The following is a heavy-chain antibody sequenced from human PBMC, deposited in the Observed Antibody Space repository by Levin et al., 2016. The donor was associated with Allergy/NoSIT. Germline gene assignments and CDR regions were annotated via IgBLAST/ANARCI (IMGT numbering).Heavy chain of an antibody. D-gene: IGHD1-14*01. V-gene: IGHV1-69*01. J-gene: IGHJ5*02. CDR2: IIPIFGTA. Sequence: WVRQAPGQGLEWMGGIIPIFGTANYAQKFQGRVTITADESTSTAYMELSSLRSEDTAVYYCARTGNPCSDPWGQGTLVTVSS. CDR3: ARTGNPCSDP.